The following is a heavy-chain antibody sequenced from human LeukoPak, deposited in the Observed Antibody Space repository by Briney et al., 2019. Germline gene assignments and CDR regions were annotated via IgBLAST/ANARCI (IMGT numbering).Heavy chain of an antibody. V-gene: IGHV1-2*02. J-gene: IGHJ6*02. Sequence: GASAKVSCKASGYTFTGYYMHWVRQAPGQGLEWMGWINPNSGGTNYAQKFQGRVTMTRDTSISTAYMELSRLRSDDTAVYYCARDFSPLSGSLYYGMDVWGQGTTVTVSS. D-gene: IGHD1-26*01. CDR3: ARDFSPLSGSLYYGMDV. CDR2: INPNSGGT. CDR1: GYTFTGYY.